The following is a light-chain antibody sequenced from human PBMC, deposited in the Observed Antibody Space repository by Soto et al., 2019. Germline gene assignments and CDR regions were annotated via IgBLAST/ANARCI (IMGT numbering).Light chain of an antibody. V-gene: IGKV3-20*01. Sequence: EFVLTQSPGTLSLSPGERATLSCRASQSVSSSYIAWYQQKPGQAPRLLIYGPSSRATGIPDRFRGGASGTDFTLTISSLKLDDFETYYCQQSYNTPLTFGQGTKVDI. CDR2: GPS. CDR3: QQSYNTPLT. CDR1: QSVSSSY. J-gene: IGKJ1*01.